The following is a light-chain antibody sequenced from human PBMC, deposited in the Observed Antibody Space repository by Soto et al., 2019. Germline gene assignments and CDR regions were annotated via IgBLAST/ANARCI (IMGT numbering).Light chain of an antibody. J-gene: IGKJ1*01. CDR3: QQYNNWWT. V-gene: IGKV3D-15*01. CDR1: ETVRSN. Sequence: RVMKQSPDTLSVSPGERATLSCRASETVRSNLAWYQQKPGQAPRLLIYAASTRATGIPARFIGNGSGTEFTLTISSLQSEDFAVYYCQQYNNWWTFGQGTNVDIK. CDR2: AAS.